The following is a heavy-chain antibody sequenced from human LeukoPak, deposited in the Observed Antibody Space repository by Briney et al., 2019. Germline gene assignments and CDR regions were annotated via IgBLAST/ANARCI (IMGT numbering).Heavy chain of an antibody. CDR3: ARAIYCGGDCGPLFDY. Sequence: GASVKVSCKASGYTFTGYYMHWVRQAPGQGLEWMGWINPNSGGTNYAQKFQGRVTMTRDTSISTAYMELSRLRSDDTAVYYCARAIYCGGDCGPLFDYWGQGTLVTVSS. V-gene: IGHV1-2*02. J-gene: IGHJ4*02. CDR1: GYTFTGYY. CDR2: INPNSGGT. D-gene: IGHD2-21*02.